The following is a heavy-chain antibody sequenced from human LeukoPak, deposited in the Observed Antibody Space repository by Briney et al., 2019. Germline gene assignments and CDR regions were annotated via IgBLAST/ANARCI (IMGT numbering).Heavy chain of an antibody. Sequence: SVKVSCTASGGSFKTYAVIWVRQAPGQGLEWVGRILPFSGTSNYAQKFQDRVTLTADMSTSTVYMELSSLRPDDTAVYYCARASRGYGDYAVQFEYWGQGTLVTVSS. CDR1: GGSFKTYA. J-gene: IGHJ4*02. V-gene: IGHV1-69*06. CDR2: ILPFSGTS. CDR3: ARASRGYGDYAVQFEY. D-gene: IGHD4-17*01.